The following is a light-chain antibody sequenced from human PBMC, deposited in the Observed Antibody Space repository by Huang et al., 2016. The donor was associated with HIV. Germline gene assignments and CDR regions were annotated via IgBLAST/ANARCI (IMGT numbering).Light chain of an antibody. CDR3: QQYGNSPRT. CDR1: QSVSNNY. CDR2: GAS. J-gene: IGKJ1*01. Sequence: EIVLTQSPGTLSLSPGERATLSCRASQSVSNNYVAWYQQEAGQAPRLLMYGASNRATDIPVRFSGSGSGTDFTLTISRLEPEDFVVYYCQQYGNSPRTFGQGTKVEMK. V-gene: IGKV3-20*01.